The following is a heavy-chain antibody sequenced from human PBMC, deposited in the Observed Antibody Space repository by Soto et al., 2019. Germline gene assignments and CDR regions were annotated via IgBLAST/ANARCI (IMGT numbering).Heavy chain of an antibody. D-gene: IGHD6-13*01. CDR1: GFTFSSYA. J-gene: IGHJ6*02. CDR3: ARDQAAGSYYGMDV. CDR2: ISYDGSNK. Sequence: QAGGSLRLSCAASGFTFSSYAMHWVRQAPGKGLEWVAVISYDGSNKYYADSVKGRFTISRDNSKNTLYLQMNSLRAEDTAVYYCARDQAAGSYYGMDVWGQGTTVTVSS. V-gene: IGHV3-30-3*01.